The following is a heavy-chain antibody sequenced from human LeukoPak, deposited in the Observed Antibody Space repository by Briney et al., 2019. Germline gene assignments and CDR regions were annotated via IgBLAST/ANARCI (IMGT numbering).Heavy chain of an antibody. CDR3: ARRQKYGDYAVWFDP. CDR2: IYYSGST. Sequence: SETLSLTCTVSGGSISSSSYYWGWIRQPPGKGLEWIGSIYYSGSTYYNPSLESRVTISVDTSKNQFSLKLSSVTAADTSIYYCARRQKYGDYAVWFDPWGQGTLVTVSS. D-gene: IGHD2-21*02. J-gene: IGHJ5*02. V-gene: IGHV4-39*01. CDR1: GGSISSSSYY.